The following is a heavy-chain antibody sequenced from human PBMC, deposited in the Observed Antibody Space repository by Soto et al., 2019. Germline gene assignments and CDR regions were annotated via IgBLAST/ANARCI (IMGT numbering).Heavy chain of an antibody. CDR3: AGESITIFGGTRAGVDV. Sequence: QVQLQESGPGLVKPSQTLSLTCTVSGTSLSRGDYYWSWIRQPPGKGLEWIGYIYYSGSTYYNADRENRVTIYEYMYKNQFSLDLNSVTDADTAVYYCAGESITIFGGTRAGVDVWGQGTTVTASS. J-gene: IGHJ6*02. D-gene: IGHD3-3*01. V-gene: IGHV4-30-4*01. CDR2: IYYSGST. CDR1: GTSLSRGDYY.